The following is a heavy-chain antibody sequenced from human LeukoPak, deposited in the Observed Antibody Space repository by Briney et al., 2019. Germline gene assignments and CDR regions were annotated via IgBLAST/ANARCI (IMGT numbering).Heavy chain of an antibody. CDR1: GYTFTGYY. Sequence: ASVKVSCKASGYTFTGYYMHWVRQAPGQGLEWMGWINPNSGGTNCAQKFQGRVTMTRDTSISTAYMELSRLRSDDTAVYYCATEYDFWSGYAGRDFDYWGQGTLVTVSS. V-gene: IGHV1-2*02. CDR3: ATEYDFWSGYAGRDFDY. CDR2: INPNSGGT. D-gene: IGHD3-3*01. J-gene: IGHJ4*02.